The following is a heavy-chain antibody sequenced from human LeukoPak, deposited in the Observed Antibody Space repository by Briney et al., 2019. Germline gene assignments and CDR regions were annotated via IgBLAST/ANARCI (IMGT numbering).Heavy chain of an antibody. CDR2: IRVYNGNT. Sequence: ASVKVSCNTSGYTFTNYGISWVRQAPGQGLEWMGWIRVYNGNTEYAQKLQGRVTMTTDTSTSTAYMELRSLRSDDTAVYYCARSVAVAVFDYWGQGTLVTVSS. V-gene: IGHV1-18*01. D-gene: IGHD6-19*01. CDR3: ARSVAVAVFDY. J-gene: IGHJ4*02. CDR1: GYTFTNYG.